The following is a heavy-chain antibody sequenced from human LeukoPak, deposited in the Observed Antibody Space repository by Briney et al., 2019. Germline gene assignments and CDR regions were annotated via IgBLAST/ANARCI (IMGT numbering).Heavy chain of an antibody. CDR3: AAVAGYYYYAMDV. CDR1: GFTVSSNY. J-gene: IGHJ6*02. CDR2: IYRGGNT. Sequence: GGSLRLSCAASGFTVSSNYMSWVRQAPGKGLEWVSIIYRGGNTYYADSVKGRFTISRDNSKNTLYLQMNSLRAEDTAVYYCAAVAGYYYYAMDVWGQGTTVTVSS. V-gene: IGHV3-53*01. D-gene: IGHD6-19*01.